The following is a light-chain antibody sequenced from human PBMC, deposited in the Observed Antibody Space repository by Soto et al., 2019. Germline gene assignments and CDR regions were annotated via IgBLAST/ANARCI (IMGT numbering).Light chain of an antibody. V-gene: IGKV1-5*03. CDR3: QHYNSYSDA. CDR2: KAS. Sequence: DIQMTQSPSTLSGSVGDRVTITCRASHTISSWLALYQQKAGKAPKLLIYKASTLKSGVPSRFSGSGSGTEFTLTISSLQPDDFATYFCQHYNSYSDAFGQGTKVDIK. J-gene: IGKJ1*01. CDR1: HTISSW.